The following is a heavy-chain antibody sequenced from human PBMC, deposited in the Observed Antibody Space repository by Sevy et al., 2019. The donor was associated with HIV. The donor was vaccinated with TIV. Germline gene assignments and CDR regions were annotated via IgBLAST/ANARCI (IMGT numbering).Heavy chain of an antibody. V-gene: IGHV3-30-3*01. D-gene: IGHD6-19*01. CDR2: FSYDGTAK. CDR3: AREGGHSSAWTGGNY. J-gene: IGHJ4*02. CDR1: GFNIRTHW. Sequence: GGSLRLSCAASGFNIRTHWMLWVRQAPGKGLDWVALFSYDGTAKYYADSVKGRFTVSRDDSKNTLYLQMNSLRPEDSAVYYGAREGGHSSAWTGGNYWGQGTQVTVSS.